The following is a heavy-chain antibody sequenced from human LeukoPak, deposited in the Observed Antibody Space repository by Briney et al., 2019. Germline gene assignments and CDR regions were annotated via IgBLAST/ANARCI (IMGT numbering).Heavy chain of an antibody. J-gene: IGHJ6*02. V-gene: IGHV4-4*07. CDR2: IYTSGST. Sequence: PSETLSLTCTVSGGSISSYYWSWIRQPAGKGLEWIGCIYTSGSTNYNPSLKSRVTMSVDTSKNQFSLKLSSVTAADTAVYYCAGTAEGGSYSVYYYGMDVWGQGTTVTVSS. D-gene: IGHD1-26*01. CDR1: GGSISSYY. CDR3: AGTAEGGSYSVYYYGMDV.